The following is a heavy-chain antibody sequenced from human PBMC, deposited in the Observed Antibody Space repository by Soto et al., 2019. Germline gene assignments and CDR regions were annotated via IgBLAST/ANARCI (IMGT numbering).Heavy chain of an antibody. D-gene: IGHD3-10*02. CDR3: VCFQAVDGIRVVRSVSGFLLNRSSDL. CDR2: IYYSGST. V-gene: IGHV4-59*01. Sequence: HPGKGLEWIGYIYYSGSTNYNPSLKSRVTISVDTSKNQFSLKLSSVTAADTAVYYCVCFQAVDGIRVVRSVSGFLLNRSSDL. J-gene: IGHJ2*01.